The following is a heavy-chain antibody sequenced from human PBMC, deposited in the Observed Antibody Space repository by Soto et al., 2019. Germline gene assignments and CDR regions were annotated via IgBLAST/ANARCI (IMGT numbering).Heavy chain of an antibody. D-gene: IGHD6-13*01. Sequence: GGSLRLSCAASGFTFRSFTMNWVRQAPGKGLEWVSTISSNSAYIYYTDALRGRFTISRDNAKNSLHLQMNSLRAEDTAVYYCTRDASRDSSARGWFDPWGPGTLVTISS. V-gene: IGHV3-21*01. J-gene: IGHJ5*02. CDR2: ISSNSAYI. CDR1: GFTFRSFT. CDR3: TRDASRDSSARGWFDP.